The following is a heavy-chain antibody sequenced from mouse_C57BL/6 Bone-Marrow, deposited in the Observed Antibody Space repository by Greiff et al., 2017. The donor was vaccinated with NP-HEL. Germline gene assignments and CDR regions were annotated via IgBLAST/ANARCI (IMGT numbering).Heavy chain of an antibody. V-gene: IGHV14-4*01. Sequence: VQLQQSGAELVRPGASVKLSCTASGFNIKDDYMHWVKQRPEQGLEWIGWIDPENGDTEYASKFQGKATITADTSSNTAYLQLSSLTSEDTAVYYCTAYYSNYSWYFDVWGTGTTVTVSS. CDR3: TAYYSNYSWYFDV. CDR2: IDPENGDT. J-gene: IGHJ1*03. D-gene: IGHD2-5*01. CDR1: GFNIKDDY.